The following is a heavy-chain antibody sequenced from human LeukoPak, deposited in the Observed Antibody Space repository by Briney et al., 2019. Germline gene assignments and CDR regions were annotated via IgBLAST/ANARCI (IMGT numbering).Heavy chain of an antibody. CDR1: GYSMSSGYY. Sequence: SETLSLTCTVSGYSMSSGYYWGWTRQPPGKGLEWIGSIYHSGSTNYNPSLKSRVTISVDTAKNQFSLNLNSVTAADTAVYYCARYAADGRTLEYWGQGALVSVSS. J-gene: IGHJ4*02. D-gene: IGHD6-13*01. CDR3: ARYAADGRTLEY. V-gene: IGHV4-38-2*02. CDR2: IYHSGST.